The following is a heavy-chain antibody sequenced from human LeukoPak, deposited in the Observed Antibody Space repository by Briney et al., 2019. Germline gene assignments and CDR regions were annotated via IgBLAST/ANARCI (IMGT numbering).Heavy chain of an antibody. CDR1: GYTFTSYD. CDR3: ARVNRDCSGGSCSYYFDY. J-gene: IGHJ4*02. CDR2: MNPNSGNT. V-gene: IGHV1-8*01. D-gene: IGHD2-15*01. Sequence: ASVKGSCKASGYTFTSYDINWVRQATGQGLEWMGWMNPNSGNTGYAQKFQGRVTMTRNTSISTAYMELSSLRSEDTAVYYCARVNRDCSGGSCSYYFDYWGQGTLVTVSS.